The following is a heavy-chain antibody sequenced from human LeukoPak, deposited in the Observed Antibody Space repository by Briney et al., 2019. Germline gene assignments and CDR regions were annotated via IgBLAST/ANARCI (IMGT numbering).Heavy chain of an antibody. V-gene: IGHV3-53*01. CDR2: LYSGGIT. J-gene: IGHJ3*02. Sequence: PGGSLRLSCAASGFNVSSNHMSWVRQAPGKGLEWVSVLYSGGITYYADSVKGRFTISRDNSKNTLYLQMNSLRAEDTAVYYCARDHWGFGELLGPGDAFDIWGQGTMVTASA. D-gene: IGHD3-10*01. CDR3: ARDHWGFGELLGPGDAFDI. CDR1: GFNVSSNH.